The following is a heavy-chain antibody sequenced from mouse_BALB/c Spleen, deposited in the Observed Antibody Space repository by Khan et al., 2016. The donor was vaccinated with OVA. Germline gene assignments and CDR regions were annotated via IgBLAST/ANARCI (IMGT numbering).Heavy chain of an antibody. D-gene: IGHD1-1*01. CDR2: INTYTGEP. Sequence: QIQLVQSGPELKKPGETVKISCKASGYIFTNYGMNWVKQAPGQGLKWMGWINTYTGEPTYADDFRGRFAFSLETSASTAYLQINNLKNEDTATXFCARGAFDFGRGKNDWFAYWGQGTLVTVSA. V-gene: IGHV9-3-1*01. CDR1: GYIFTNYG. J-gene: IGHJ3*01. CDR3: ARGAFDFGRGKNDWFAY.